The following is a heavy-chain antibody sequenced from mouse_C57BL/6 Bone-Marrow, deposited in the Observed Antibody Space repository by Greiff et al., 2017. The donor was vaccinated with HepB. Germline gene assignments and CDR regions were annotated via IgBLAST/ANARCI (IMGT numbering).Heavy chain of an antibody. CDR3: ARYMIRGAMDY. Sequence: EVQWVESGGGLVQPGGSLSLSCAASGFTFTDYYMSWVRQPPGKALEWLGFIRNKANGYTTEYSASVKGRFTISRDNSQSILYLQMNALRAEDSATYYCARYMIRGAMDYWGQGTSVTVSS. J-gene: IGHJ4*01. V-gene: IGHV7-3*01. CDR2: IRNKANGYTT. CDR1: GFTFTDYY. D-gene: IGHD2-4*01.